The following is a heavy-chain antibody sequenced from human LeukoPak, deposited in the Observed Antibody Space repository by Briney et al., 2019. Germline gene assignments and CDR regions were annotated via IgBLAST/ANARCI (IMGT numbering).Heavy chain of an antibody. Sequence: GGSMRLSCAASGFTFSSYGMHWVRQAPGKGLEWVAFIRYDGSNKYYADSVKGRFTISRDNSKNTLYLQMNSLRAEDTAVYYCAKFSDYSNPLDYWGQGTLVTVSS. CDR2: IRYDGSNK. V-gene: IGHV3-30*02. J-gene: IGHJ4*02. D-gene: IGHD4-11*01. CDR1: GFTFSSYG. CDR3: AKFSDYSNPLDY.